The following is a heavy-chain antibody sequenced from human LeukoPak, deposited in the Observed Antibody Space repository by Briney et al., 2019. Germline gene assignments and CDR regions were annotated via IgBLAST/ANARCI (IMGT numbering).Heavy chain of an antibody. Sequence: SETLSLTCTVSGGSINSGNYYWSWIRQPAGKGLEWIGRISTSGSTNYNPSLKSRVTMSVDTSKPQFSLMLNSVTAADTAVYYCTRDSSGYDWFYDYWGQGTLVTVSS. CDR3: TRDSSGYDWFYDY. CDR1: GGSINSGNYY. V-gene: IGHV4-61*02. D-gene: IGHD5-12*01. J-gene: IGHJ4*02. CDR2: ISTSGST.